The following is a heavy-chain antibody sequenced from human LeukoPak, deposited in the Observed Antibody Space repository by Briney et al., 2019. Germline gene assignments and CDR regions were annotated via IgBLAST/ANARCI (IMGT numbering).Heavy chain of an antibody. Sequence: GGSLRLSCAASGFTFSSYSMCWVRQAPGKGLEWVSAISGSGGSTYYADSVRGRFTISRDKSKNTLYLQTNSLRAEDTAVYYCAKGGVLRYFDWLLYYWGQGTLVTVSS. V-gene: IGHV3-23*01. D-gene: IGHD3-9*01. CDR3: AKGGVLRYFDWLLYY. CDR2: ISGSGGST. J-gene: IGHJ4*02. CDR1: GFTFSSYS.